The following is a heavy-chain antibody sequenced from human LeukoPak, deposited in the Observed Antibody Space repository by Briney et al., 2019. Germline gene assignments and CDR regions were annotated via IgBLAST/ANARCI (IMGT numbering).Heavy chain of an antibody. Sequence: KPSETLSLTCAVHGGSFSGYYWSWIRQPPGKGLEWIGEINHSGSTNYNPSLKSRVTISVDTSKNQFSLKLSSVTAADTAVYYCARLCSSTSCYAYYYYYGMDVWGQGTTVTVSS. V-gene: IGHV4-34*01. CDR3: ARLCSSTSCYAYYYYYGMDV. CDR2: INHSGST. J-gene: IGHJ6*02. D-gene: IGHD2-2*01. CDR1: GGSFSGYY.